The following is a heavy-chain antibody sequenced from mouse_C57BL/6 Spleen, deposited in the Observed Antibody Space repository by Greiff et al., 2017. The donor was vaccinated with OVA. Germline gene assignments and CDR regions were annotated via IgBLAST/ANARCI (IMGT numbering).Heavy chain of an antibody. CDR1: GYTFTDYK. D-gene: IGHD3-2*02. V-gene: IGHV1-18*01. CDR3: ARYPPAQASFDY. Sequence: VQLQQSGPELVKPGASVKIPCKASGYTFTDYKMDWVKQSHGKSLEWIGDINPNNGGTIYNQKFKGKATLTVDKSSSTAYMELRSLTSEDTAVYYCARYPPAQASFDYWGQGTTLTVSS. J-gene: IGHJ2*01. CDR2: INPNNGGT.